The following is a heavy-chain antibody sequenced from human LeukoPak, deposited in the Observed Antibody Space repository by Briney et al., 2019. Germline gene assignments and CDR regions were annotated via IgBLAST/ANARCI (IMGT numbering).Heavy chain of an antibody. Sequence: GESLKISCKGSGYSFTNYWITWVRQMPGKGLEWMGRVDPTDSYTNYSPSFQGHVTISTDKSISTAFLHWSSLEASDTAMYYCARLVGVPDAFDIWGQGTMVTVSS. J-gene: IGHJ3*02. CDR1: GYSFTNYW. V-gene: IGHV5-10-1*01. CDR3: ARLVGVPDAFDI. D-gene: IGHD3-22*01. CDR2: VDPTDSYT.